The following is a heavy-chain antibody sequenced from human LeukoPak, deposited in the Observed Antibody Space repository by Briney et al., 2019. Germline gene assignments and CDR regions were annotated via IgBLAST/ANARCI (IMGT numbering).Heavy chain of an antibody. D-gene: IGHD5-18*01. J-gene: IGHJ4*02. Sequence: PSETLSLTCAVYGFSFSVYDWSWVRQAPGKGLEWVGEINHSGSTNYNPSLESRVTISVDTSKNQFSLKLSSVTAADTAVYYCARGQRYNANTAMVTSTNSFDYWGQGTLVTVSS. CDR2: INHSGST. CDR3: ARGQRYNANTAMVTSTNSFDY. V-gene: IGHV4-34*01. CDR1: GFSFSVYD.